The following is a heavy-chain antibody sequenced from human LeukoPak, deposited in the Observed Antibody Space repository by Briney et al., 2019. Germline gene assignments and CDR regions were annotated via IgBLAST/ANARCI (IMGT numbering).Heavy chain of an antibody. CDR3: ARSGIAAAAPFDY. CDR2: IYTSGST. V-gene: IGHV4-59*10. CDR1: GGSFSGYY. Sequence: SETLSLTCAVYGGSFSGYYWSWIRQPAGKGLEWIGRIYTSGSTNYNPSLKSRVTMSVDTSKNQFSLKLSSVTAADTAVYYCARSGIAAAAPFDYWGQGTLVTVSS. J-gene: IGHJ4*02. D-gene: IGHD6-13*01.